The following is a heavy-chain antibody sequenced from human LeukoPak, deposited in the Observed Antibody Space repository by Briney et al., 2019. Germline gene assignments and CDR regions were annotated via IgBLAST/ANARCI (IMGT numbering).Heavy chain of an antibody. D-gene: IGHD3-22*01. CDR2: ISSSGSTL. J-gene: IGHJ4*02. V-gene: IGHV3-11*01. CDR1: GFTFSDYY. CDR3: ARDPMIGFDY. Sequence: GGSLRLSCAASGFTFSDYYMSWIRPAPGEGLEWVSYISSSGSTLYYADSVKGRFTISRDNAKNSLYLQMNSLRAEDTAVYYCARDPMIGFDYWGQGTLVTVSS.